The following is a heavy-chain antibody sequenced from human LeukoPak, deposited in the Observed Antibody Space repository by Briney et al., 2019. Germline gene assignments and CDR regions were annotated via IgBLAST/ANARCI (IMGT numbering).Heavy chain of an antibody. CDR2: IYYSGST. Sequence: PSETLSLTCAVSGGSISSGGYSWSWIRQPPGKGLEWIGYIYYSGSTYYNPSLKSRVTISVDTSKNQFSLKLSSVTAADTAVYYCAREGKIAVAGMRGYYFDYWGQGTLVTVSS. CDR3: AREGKIAVAGMRGYYFDY. CDR1: GGSISSGGYS. V-gene: IGHV4-31*11. D-gene: IGHD6-19*01. J-gene: IGHJ4*02.